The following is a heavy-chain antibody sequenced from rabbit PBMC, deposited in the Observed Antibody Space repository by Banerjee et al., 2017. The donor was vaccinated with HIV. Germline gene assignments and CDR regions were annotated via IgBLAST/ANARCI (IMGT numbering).Heavy chain of an antibody. D-gene: IGHD8-1*01. CDR2: INASTGNP. CDR1: GFSFSDRDV. Sequence: QEQLVESGGGLVQPEGSLTLTCKASGFSFSDRDVMCWVRQAPGKGLQWIACINASTGNPVYATWASGRFPISRTSSTTVTLRMTSLTAADPAPYFCARDTGSSFSSYGMDLWGPGTLVTVS. J-gene: IGHJ6*01. V-gene: IGHV1S45*01. CDR3: ARDTGSSFSSYGMDL.